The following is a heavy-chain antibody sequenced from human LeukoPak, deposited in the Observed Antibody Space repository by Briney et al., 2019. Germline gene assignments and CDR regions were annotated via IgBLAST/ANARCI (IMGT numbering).Heavy chain of an antibody. D-gene: IGHD3-22*01. CDR2: IYSGGST. Sequence: GGSLRLSCAASGFTVSSNYMSWVRQAPGKGLEWVSVIYSGGSTYYADSVKGRFTISRDNAKNSLYLQMNSLRAEDTAVYYCARRGYYDSSAYSFGHWGQGTLVTVSS. V-gene: IGHV3-53*01. CDR3: ARRGYYDSSAYSFGH. CDR1: GFTVSSNY. J-gene: IGHJ4*02.